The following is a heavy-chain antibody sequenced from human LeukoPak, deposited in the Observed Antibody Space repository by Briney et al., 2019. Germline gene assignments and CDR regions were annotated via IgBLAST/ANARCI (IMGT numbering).Heavy chain of an antibody. CDR1: GFTFSDYY. V-gene: IGHV3-11*06. CDR3: ARDPTGSNWFDS. J-gene: IGHJ5*01. CDR2: ISSSSAYT. Sequence: GGSLRLSCAASGFTFSDYYMAWIRQAPGKGPEWVSYISSSSAYTSYADSVKGRFAISRDNANDSLYLQMNSLRAEDTAVYYCARDPTGSNWFDSWGQGTLVTVSS. D-gene: IGHD1-1*01.